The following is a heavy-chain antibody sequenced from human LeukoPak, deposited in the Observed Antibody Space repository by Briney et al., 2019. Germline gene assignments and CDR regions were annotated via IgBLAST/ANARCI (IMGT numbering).Heavy chain of an antibody. Sequence: PGGSLRLSCAVSGFTFSSYSMTWVRQAPGKGLEWVSSISSSSSYIYYADSVKGRFTISRDDAKNSLYLQMNSLRAEDTAVYYCARSIAAAGTGHDYWGQGTLVTVSS. CDR3: ARSIAAAGTGHDY. CDR2: ISSSSSYI. D-gene: IGHD6-13*01. CDR1: GFTFSSYS. J-gene: IGHJ4*02. V-gene: IGHV3-21*01.